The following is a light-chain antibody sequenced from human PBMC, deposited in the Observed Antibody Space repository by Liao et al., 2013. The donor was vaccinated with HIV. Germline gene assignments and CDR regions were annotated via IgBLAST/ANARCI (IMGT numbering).Light chain of an antibody. CDR1: IGSQS. CDR3: QVWDSSSDHPYYV. V-gene: IGLV3-21*01. J-gene: IGLJ1*01. Sequence: SYVLTQPPSVSVAPGQTARITCGGNIGSQSVHWYQQKPGQAPVLVIYYDSDRPSGIPERFSGSNSGNTATLTISRVEAGDEADYYCQVWDSSSDHPYYVFGTGTKVTVL. CDR2: YDS.